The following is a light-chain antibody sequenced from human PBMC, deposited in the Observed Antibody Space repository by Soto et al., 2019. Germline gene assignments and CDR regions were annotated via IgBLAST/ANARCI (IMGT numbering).Light chain of an antibody. CDR2: GAS. CDR1: QSVTTNS. V-gene: IGKV3-20*01. Sequence: EIVLTQSPGTLSLSPGERATLSCRASQSVTTNSLAWYQQKSGQAPRLLIYGASTRATGIPDTFSGSGSGTDFTLTISRLEPGDFAVYYCQQYGSSPYTFGQGTKLELK. J-gene: IGKJ2*01. CDR3: QQYGSSPYT.